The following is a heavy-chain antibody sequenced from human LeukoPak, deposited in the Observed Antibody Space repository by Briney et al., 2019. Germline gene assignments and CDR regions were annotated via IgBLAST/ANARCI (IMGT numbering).Heavy chain of an antibody. CDR2: ISWNSGSI. J-gene: IGHJ4*02. CDR1: GFTFDDYA. CDR3: ANGGAYYGSGSYYDY. Sequence: GGSLRLSCAASGFTFDDYAMHWVRQAPGKGLEWVSGISWNSGSIGYADSVKGRFTISRDNAKNSLYLQMNSLRAEDTAVYYCANGGAYYGSGSYYDYWGQGTLDTVSS. D-gene: IGHD3-10*01. V-gene: IGHV3-9*01.